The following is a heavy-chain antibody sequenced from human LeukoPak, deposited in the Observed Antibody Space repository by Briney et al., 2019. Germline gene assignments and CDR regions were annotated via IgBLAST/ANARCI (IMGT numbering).Heavy chain of an antibody. Sequence: SGGSLRLSCAASGFTFSSYAMSWVRQAPGKGLEWVSDISGSTLATYYVDSVKGRFTISRDNSKNTLYLQMNSLKAEDTAVYYCARLTGASNSGYWGQGTLVTVSS. CDR3: ARLTGASNSGY. D-gene: IGHD2-8*02. J-gene: IGHJ4*02. CDR2: ISGSTLAT. V-gene: IGHV3-23*01. CDR1: GFTFSSYA.